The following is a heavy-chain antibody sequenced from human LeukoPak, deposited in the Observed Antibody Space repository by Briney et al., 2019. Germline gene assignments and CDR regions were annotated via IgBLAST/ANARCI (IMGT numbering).Heavy chain of an antibody. V-gene: IGHV3-21*01. CDR1: GGTFSSYN. CDR2: ISSGGHYI. J-gene: IGHJ4*02. Sequence: GGSLRLSCAASGGTFSSYNMHWVRQAPGKGLERVSSISSGGHYIYYADSVKGRFTISRDNAKNSLYLQVNSLRAEDTAVYYCARALKAFDCWGQGTLVTVPS. CDR3: ARALKAFDC.